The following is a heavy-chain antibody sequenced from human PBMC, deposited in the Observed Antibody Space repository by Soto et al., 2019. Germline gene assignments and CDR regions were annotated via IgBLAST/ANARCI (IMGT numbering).Heavy chain of an antibody. CDR3: ARSSGAAYYYYYGMDV. J-gene: IGHJ6*02. D-gene: IGHD1-26*01. CDR1: GFTFSSYE. V-gene: IGHV3-48*03. Sequence: PGGSLRLSCAASGFTFSSYEMNWVRQAPGKGLEWVSYISSSGSTIYYADSVKGRFTISRDNAKNSLYLQMNSLRAEDTAVYYCARSSGAAYYYYYGMDVWGQGTTVTV. CDR2: ISSSGSTI.